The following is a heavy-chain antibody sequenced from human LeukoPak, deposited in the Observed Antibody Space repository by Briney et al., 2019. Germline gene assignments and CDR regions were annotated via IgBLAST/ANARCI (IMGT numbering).Heavy chain of an antibody. D-gene: IGHD3-10*01. CDR2: IYYSGST. CDR1: GGSISSYY. Sequence: SETLSLTCTVSGGSISSYYWSWIRQPPVKGLEWIGYIYYSGSTNYNPSLKSRVTISVDTSKNQFSLKLSSVTATDTAVYYCARSFYYGYNDYWGQGTLVTVSS. J-gene: IGHJ4*02. V-gene: IGHV4-59*08. CDR3: ARSFYYGYNDY.